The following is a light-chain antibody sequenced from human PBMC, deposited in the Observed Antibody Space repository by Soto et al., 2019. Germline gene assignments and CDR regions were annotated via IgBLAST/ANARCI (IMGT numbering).Light chain of an antibody. CDR2: GAS. CDR1: QSVSSN. V-gene: IGKV3-15*01. CDR3: QQYNKWPQIS. Sequence: EIVMTQSPATLSVSPGERATLSCRASQSVSSNLAWYQQKPGQAPRLLIYGASTRATGIPARFSGSGSGKEFTRTISSLQSEDFAVYYCQQYNKWPQISFGQGTRLEI. J-gene: IGKJ5*01.